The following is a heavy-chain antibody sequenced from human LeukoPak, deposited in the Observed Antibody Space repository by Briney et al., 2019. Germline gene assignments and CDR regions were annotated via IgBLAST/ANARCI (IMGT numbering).Heavy chain of an antibody. CDR2: INHSGST. J-gene: IGHJ4*02. Sequence: SETLSLTCAVYGGSFSGYYWSWIRQPPGKGLEWIGEINHSGSTNHNPSLKSRVTISVDTSKNQFSLKLSSVTAADTAVYYCARVGSDLFDYWGQGTLVTVSS. D-gene: IGHD6-19*01. V-gene: IGHV4-34*01. CDR1: GGSFSGYY. CDR3: ARVGSDLFDY.